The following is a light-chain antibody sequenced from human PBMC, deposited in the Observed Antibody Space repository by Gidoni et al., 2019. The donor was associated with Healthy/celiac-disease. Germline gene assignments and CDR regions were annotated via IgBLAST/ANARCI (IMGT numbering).Light chain of an antibody. CDR2: RNN. V-gene: IGLV1-47*01. Sequence: QSVLTQPPSPSGTPGQRVTISWSGSSANTGSNYVYWYQQLPGTAPKLLIYRNNQRPSGVPDRFSGSKSGTSASLAISGLRSEDEADYYCAAWDDSLSGFYVFGTGTKVTVL. CDR3: AAWDDSLSGFYV. CDR1: SANTGSNY. J-gene: IGLJ1*01.